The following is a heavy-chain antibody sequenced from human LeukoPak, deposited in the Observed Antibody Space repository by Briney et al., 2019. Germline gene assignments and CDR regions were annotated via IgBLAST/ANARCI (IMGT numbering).Heavy chain of an antibody. CDR2: FDPEGGET. CDR1: GYTLTELS. J-gene: IGHJ4*02. V-gene: IGHV1-24*01. D-gene: IGHD1-26*01. CDR3: ATSRQVWWLQPFDY. Sequence: ASVKVSCKVSGYTLTELSMHWVRQAPGKGLEWMGGFDPEGGETIYAQKFQGRVTMTEDTSTDTAYMELSSLRSEDTAVYYCATSRQVWWLQPFDYWGQGTLVTVSS.